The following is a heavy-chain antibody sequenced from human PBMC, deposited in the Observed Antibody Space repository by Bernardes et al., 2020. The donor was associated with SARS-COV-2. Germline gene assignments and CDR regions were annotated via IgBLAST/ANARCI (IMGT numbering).Heavy chain of an antibody. V-gene: IGHV4-61*02. D-gene: IGHD3-22*01. Sequence: SETLSLTCTVSGASVNIGSDYWNWVRQPAGKGLEWIGRIYTSGSTKYNPSLNGRVTISIDRSMNQFSLKLNSVTAADTAVYYCARIKVYYDSNGQPAYYFDYWGQGTPVTVSS. CDR3: ARIKVYYDSNGQPAYYFDY. CDR1: GASVNIGSDY. J-gene: IGHJ4*02. CDR2: IYTSGST.